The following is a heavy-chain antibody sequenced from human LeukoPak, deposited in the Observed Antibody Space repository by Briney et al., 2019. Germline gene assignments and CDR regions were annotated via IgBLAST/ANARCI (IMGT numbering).Heavy chain of an antibody. V-gene: IGHV3-23*01. D-gene: IGHD6-19*01. CDR3: AKDRGQWLVFTSFDY. Sequence: GGSLRLSCAASGVTLSSYAMSWARQAPGKGLEWVSGISSSGSGGSTYYADSVKGRFTISRDNSKNTLYLQMNSLRAEDTAVYYCAKDRGQWLVFTSFDYWGQGTLVTVSS. J-gene: IGHJ4*02. CDR2: ISSSGSGGST. CDR1: GVTLSSYA.